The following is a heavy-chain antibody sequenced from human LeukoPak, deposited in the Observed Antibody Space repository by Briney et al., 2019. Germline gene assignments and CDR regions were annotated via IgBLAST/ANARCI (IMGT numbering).Heavy chain of an antibody. D-gene: IGHD3-10*01. CDR1: GGSISSYY. CDR3: ARGPDMVRGVIADY. J-gene: IGHJ4*02. Sequence: SETLSLTCTVSGGSISSYYWSWIRQPPGKGLEWIGYIYYSGSTNYNPSLKSRVTISVDTSKNQFSLKLSSVTAADTAVYYCARGPDMVRGVIADYWGQGTLVTVSS. CDR2: IYYSGST. V-gene: IGHV4-59*01.